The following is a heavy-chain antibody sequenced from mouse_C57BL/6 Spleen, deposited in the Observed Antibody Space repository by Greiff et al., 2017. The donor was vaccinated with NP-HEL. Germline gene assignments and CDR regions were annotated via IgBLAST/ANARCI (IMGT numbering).Heavy chain of an antibody. CDR2: ISSGGDYI. Sequence: EVKLVESGAGLVKPGGSLKLSCAASGFTFTSYAMSWVSQTPEKRLEWVAYISSGGDYIYYADTVQGRFPITRDNARNALDLQMSSLKAEDTAMYYGKREDNGSCYYWGQGTTLTVSS. V-gene: IGHV5-9-1*02. CDR3: KREDNGSCYY. CDR1: GFTFTSYA. J-gene: IGHJ2*01. D-gene: IGHD1-1*01.